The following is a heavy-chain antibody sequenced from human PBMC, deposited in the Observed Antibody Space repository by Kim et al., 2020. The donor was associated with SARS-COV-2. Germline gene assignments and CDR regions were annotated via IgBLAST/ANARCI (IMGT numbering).Heavy chain of an antibody. Sequence: SETLSLTCAVYGGSFSGYYWSWIRQPPGKGLEWIGEINHSGSTNYNPSLKSRVTISVDTSKNQFSLKLSSVTAADTAVYYCARGTSYGDYRAYGMDVWGQGTTVTVSS. CDR3: ARGTSYGDYRAYGMDV. J-gene: IGHJ6*02. CDR2: INHSGST. V-gene: IGHV4-34*01. CDR1: GGSFSGYY. D-gene: IGHD4-17*01.